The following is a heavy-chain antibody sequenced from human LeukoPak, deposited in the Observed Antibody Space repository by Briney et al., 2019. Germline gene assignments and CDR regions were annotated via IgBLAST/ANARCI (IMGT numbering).Heavy chain of an antibody. V-gene: IGHV1-2*02. CDR2: INPNSGGT. J-gene: IGHJ4*02. CDR1: GYTFTGYY. D-gene: IGHD3-16*01. Sequence: GASVKVSCKASGYTFTGYYMHWVRQAPGQGLEWMGWINPNSGGTNYAQKFQGRVTMTRDTSISTAYMELSRLRSDDTAVYYCASALGRGTRVPTYWGQGTLVTVSS. CDR3: ASALGRGTRVPTY.